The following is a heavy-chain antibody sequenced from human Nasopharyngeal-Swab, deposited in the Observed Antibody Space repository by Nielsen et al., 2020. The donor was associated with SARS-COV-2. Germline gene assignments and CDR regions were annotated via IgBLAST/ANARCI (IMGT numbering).Heavy chain of an antibody. D-gene: IGHD5-24*01. CDR1: GFTFSNYG. CDR2: TWYDGSNT. V-gene: IGHV3-33*03. J-gene: IGHJ6*02. Sequence: GESLKISCATSGFTFSNYGMHWVRQAPGKGLEWVAVTWYDGSNTYYGDSVKGRFTISRDDFKNTHYLQMNSLRPEDTAVYYCAKDVRMADHYYHGMDVWGQGTTVTVSS. CDR3: AKDVRMADHYYHGMDV.